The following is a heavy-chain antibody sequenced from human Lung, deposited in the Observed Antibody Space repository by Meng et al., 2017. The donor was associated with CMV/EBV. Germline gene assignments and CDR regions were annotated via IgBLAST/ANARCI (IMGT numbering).Heavy chain of an antibody. Sequence: QLQLLESRPAWVTPSQTLSLTCTVSGDSSRRGECFWSWLRQPPGKGLEWIGYMDYRGSTFYNPSLKSRVTISVDTSKNQFSLKLSSVTAADTAVYFCARGELLWDYWGQGTLVTVSS. J-gene: IGHJ4*02. CDR1: GDSSRRGECF. D-gene: IGHD2-2*01. CDR3: ARGELLWDY. V-gene: IGHV4-30-4*01. CDR2: MDYRGST.